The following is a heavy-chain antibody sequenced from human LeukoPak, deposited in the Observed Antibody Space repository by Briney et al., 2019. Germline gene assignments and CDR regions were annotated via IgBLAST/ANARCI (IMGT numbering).Heavy chain of an antibody. Sequence: GGSLRLSCAASGFTFSSYSMNWVRQAPGKGPEWVSSISTSSSYISYADSVKGRFTISRDNAKNSLYLQMTSLRAEDTAVYYCAKDFGELLWGYFQHWGQGTLVTVSS. V-gene: IGHV3-21*04. D-gene: IGHD3-10*01. CDR1: GFTFSSYS. J-gene: IGHJ1*01. CDR3: AKDFGELLWGYFQH. CDR2: ISTSSSYI.